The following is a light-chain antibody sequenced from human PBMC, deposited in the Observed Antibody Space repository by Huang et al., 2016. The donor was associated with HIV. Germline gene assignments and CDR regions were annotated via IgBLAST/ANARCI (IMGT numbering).Light chain of an antibody. J-gene: IGKJ1*01. Sequence: IVMTQSPATLSLSPGERATLSSRASHSVGSNLAWYQQKPSKAPRLVTYGSSTRATGTPARFSCSGSGTEFTLTISSIQSEDFAVYSCQQYNNWPPTWTFGQWTKVEIK. V-gene: IGKV3-15*01. CDR2: GSS. CDR1: HSVGSN. CDR3: QQYNNWPPTWT.